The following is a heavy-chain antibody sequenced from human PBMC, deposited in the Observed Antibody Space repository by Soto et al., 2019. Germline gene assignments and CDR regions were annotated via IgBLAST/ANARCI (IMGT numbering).Heavy chain of an antibody. J-gene: IGHJ3*02. CDR2: IYYSGST. D-gene: IGHD3-16*01. Sequence: PSETLALTCTVXGGSISSYYWRWIRQPPGKGLEWIGYIYYSGSTNYNPSLKSRVTISVDTSKNQFSLKLSSVTAADTAVYYCARDPRGYAAFDIWGQGTMVTVS. V-gene: IGHV4-59*01. CDR1: GGSISSYY. CDR3: ARDPRGYAAFDI.